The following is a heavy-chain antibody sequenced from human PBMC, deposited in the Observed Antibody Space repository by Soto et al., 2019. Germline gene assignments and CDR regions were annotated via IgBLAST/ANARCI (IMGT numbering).Heavy chain of an antibody. CDR2: IIPIFGTA. CDR1: GGTFSSYA. J-gene: IGHJ3*02. Sequence: ASVKVSCKASGGTFSSYAISWVRQAPGQGLEWMGGIIPIFGTANYAQKFQGRVTITADESTSTAYMELSSLRSEDTAVYYCARRYSSSWSFFPNAFDIWGQGTMVTVSS. V-gene: IGHV1-69*13. D-gene: IGHD6-13*01. CDR3: ARRYSSSWSFFPNAFDI.